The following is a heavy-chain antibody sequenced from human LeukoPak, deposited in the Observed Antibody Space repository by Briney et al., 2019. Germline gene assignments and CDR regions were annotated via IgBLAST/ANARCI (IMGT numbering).Heavy chain of an antibody. Sequence: GGSLRLSCAASGFTFSSYAMSWVRQAPGKGLEWVSVISGSGGSTYYADSVKGRFTISRDNSKNTLYLQMNSLRAEDTAVYYCAKSPQGVYVYYFDYWGQGTLVTVSS. CDR3: AKSPQGVYVYYFDY. V-gene: IGHV3-23*01. J-gene: IGHJ4*02. CDR2: ISGSGGST. D-gene: IGHD2-8*01. CDR1: GFTFSSYA.